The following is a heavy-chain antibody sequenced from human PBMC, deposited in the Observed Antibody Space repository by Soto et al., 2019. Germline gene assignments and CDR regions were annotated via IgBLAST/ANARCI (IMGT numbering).Heavy chain of an antibody. V-gene: IGHV3-23*01. D-gene: IGHD6-13*01. CDR2: ISGSGGTT. CDR3: AKDYIAAANDYYFDC. Sequence: PGGSLRLSCAASGFTLSSYAMSWVRQAPGKGLEWVSTISGSGGTTYYADSVKGRFTISRDNSKNTLYLQMNSLRAEDTAVYYCAKDYIAAANDYYFDCWGQGTLVTVSS. J-gene: IGHJ4*02. CDR1: GFTLSSYA.